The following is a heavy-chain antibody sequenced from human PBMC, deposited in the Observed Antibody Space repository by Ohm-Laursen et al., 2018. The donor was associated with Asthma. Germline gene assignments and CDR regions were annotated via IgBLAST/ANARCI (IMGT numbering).Heavy chain of an antibody. J-gene: IGHJ5*02. CDR1: GFTFDEYA. D-gene: IGHD4-17*01. CDR3: AKLVGVTTA. CDR2: ISWNSGSI. Sequence: SLRLSCTASGFTFDEYAMHWVRQSPGKGLEWVSGISWNSGSIGYADSVKGRFTISRDNAKNSLYLQMNSLRPEDTAFYYCAKLVGVTTAWGQGTLVTVSS. V-gene: IGHV3-9*01.